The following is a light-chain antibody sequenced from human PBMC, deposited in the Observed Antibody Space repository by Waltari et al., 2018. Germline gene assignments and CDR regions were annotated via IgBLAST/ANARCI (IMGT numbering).Light chain of an antibody. J-gene: IGKJ1*01. CDR3: QQYYRRRT. CDR1: QSISNY. Sequence: DIQMTQSPSSLSASVGDRVTITCRASQSISNYLNWFQQKPGKAPKLLIYAASSLQSGVPDRFSGSGSGTDFTLTISSLQAEDVAVYYCQQYYRRRTFGQGTRVEVK. V-gene: IGKV1-39*01. CDR2: AAS.